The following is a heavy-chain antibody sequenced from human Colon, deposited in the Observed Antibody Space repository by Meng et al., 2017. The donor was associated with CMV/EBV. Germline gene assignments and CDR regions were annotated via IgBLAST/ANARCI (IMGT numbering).Heavy chain of an antibody. V-gene: IGHV2-5*02. J-gene: IGHJ4*02. D-gene: IGHD3-10*01. CDR2: IYWDDDK. Sequence: ITLKESGPTPGKPTHTLTLTCTFSGFSLSTIGMGVGWIRQPLGKALEWLGVIYWDDDKRYSPSLKSRLTITKDTYKNQVVLTMTNLDPLDTATYYCAHRPYGSGSYFFDYWGQGTLVTVSS. CDR3: AHRPYGSGSYFFDY. CDR1: GFSLSTIGMG.